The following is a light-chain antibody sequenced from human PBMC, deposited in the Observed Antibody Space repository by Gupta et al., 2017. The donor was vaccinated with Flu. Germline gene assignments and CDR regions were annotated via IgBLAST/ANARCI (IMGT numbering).Light chain of an antibody. CDR3: MQALHTRPT. V-gene: IGKV2-28*01. CDR2: FGS. Sequence: DTVMTQSPLSLSVTPGEPASISCRSSQRRLYANGYNYLDWYLQKPGQAPQLLIYFGSNWASGVPDRFSGSGSVTNFTLKISSVKAEDVGVYYCMQALHTRPTFGQGTKVEVK. CDR1: QRRLYANGYNY. J-gene: IGKJ1*01.